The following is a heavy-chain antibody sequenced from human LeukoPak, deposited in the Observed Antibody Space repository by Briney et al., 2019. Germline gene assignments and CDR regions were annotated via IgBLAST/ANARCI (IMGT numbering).Heavy chain of an antibody. V-gene: IGHV4-59*12. D-gene: IGHD3-22*01. Sequence: PSETLSLTCTVSGGSLSSYYWSWIRQPPGKELEWIGYIYYSGSTNYNPSLKSRVTMSVDTSKNQFSLKLSSVTAADTAVYYCASRLGDYDDYWGQGTLVTVSS. CDR3: ASRLGDYDDY. CDR2: IYYSGST. J-gene: IGHJ4*02. CDR1: GGSLSSYY.